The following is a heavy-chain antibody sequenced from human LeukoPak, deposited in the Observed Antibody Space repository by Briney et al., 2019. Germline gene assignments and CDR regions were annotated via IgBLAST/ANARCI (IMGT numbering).Heavy chain of an antibody. D-gene: IGHD1-14*01. Sequence: GGSLRLSCAASGFTFSSYEMNWVRQAPGKGLEWVSVIYSGGSTYYADSVKGRFTISRDNSKNTLYLQMNSLRAEDTAVYYCASNHYYYYYGMDVWGQGTTVTVSS. CDR3: ASNHYYYYYGMDV. CDR2: IYSGGST. J-gene: IGHJ6*02. V-gene: IGHV3-53*01. CDR1: GFTFSSYE.